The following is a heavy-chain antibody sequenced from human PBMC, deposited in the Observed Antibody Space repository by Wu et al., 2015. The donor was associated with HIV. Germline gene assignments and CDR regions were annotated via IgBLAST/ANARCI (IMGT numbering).Heavy chain of an antibody. D-gene: IGHD1-26*01. J-gene: IGHJ4*02. V-gene: IGHV1-2*02. CDR3: AGEYHGTYAPDS. CDR2: VNLNSGDT. CDR1: GYTFTDLY. Sequence: QVQLVQSGAEVKKPGASVKVSCKASGYTFTDLYVHWVRQAPGQGLEWMGWVNLNSGDTKSAQKFQGRVTMTRDTSISTAYMELIRLTSDDTAVFYCAGEYHGTYAPDSWGQGTLVTGLL.